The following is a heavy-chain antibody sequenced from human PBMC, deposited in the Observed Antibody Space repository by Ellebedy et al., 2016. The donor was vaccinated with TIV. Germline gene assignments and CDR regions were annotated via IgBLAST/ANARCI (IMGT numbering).Heavy chain of an antibody. D-gene: IGHD2-8*01. V-gene: IGHV4-34*01. CDR1: GGSFSGYY. J-gene: IGHJ4*02. CDR2: INHSGST. CDR3: ARYYCSNGVCYHFDY. Sequence: SETLSLTCAVYGGSFSGYYWSWIRQPPGRGLEWIGEINHSGSTNYNPSLKSRVTISVDTSKNQFSLKLSSVTAADTAVYYCARYYCSNGVCYHFDYWGRGTLVTVSS.